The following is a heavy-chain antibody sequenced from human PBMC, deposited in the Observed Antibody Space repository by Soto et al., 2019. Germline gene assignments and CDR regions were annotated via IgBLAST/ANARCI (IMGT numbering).Heavy chain of an antibody. D-gene: IGHD1-26*01. Sequence: QVQLVQSGAEVREPGASVKFSCKTSGYTFSRYGITWVRQAPGQGLEWMGWINGNTGHTIYAMNLEDRLTISTDTSTSIAYMEFRSLKSDDSAVYYCARERKWEPLPSWGQGPLVTVSS. CDR3: ARERKWEPLPS. CDR2: INGNTGHT. V-gene: IGHV1-18*01. CDR1: GYTFSRYG. J-gene: IGHJ5*02.